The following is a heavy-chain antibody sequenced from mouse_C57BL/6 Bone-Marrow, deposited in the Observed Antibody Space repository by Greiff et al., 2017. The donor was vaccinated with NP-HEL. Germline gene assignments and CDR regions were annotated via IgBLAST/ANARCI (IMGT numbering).Heavy chain of an antibody. CDR3: SSKYYYGSLYWYFDF. J-gene: IGHJ1*03. CDR2: IYPRSGNT. V-gene: IGHV1-81*01. CDR1: GYTFTSYG. Sequence: QVQLKQSGAELARPGASVKLSCKASGYTFTSYGISWVKQRTGQGLEWIGEIYPRSGNTYYNEKFKGKAPLTADKSSSTAYMDLRSLTSAYSAVYFCSSKYYYGSLYWYFDFWGTGTTVTVSS. D-gene: IGHD1-1*01.